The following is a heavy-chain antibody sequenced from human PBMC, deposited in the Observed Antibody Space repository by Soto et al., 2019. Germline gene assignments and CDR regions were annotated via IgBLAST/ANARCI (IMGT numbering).Heavy chain of an antibody. J-gene: IGHJ3*02. V-gene: IGHV4-30-2*01. D-gene: IGHD3-3*01. CDR1: GGSISSGGYS. CDR2: IYHSGST. CDR3: AGRNILASYAFDI. Sequence: QLQLQESGSGLVKPSQTLSLTCAVSGGSISSGGYSWSWLRQPPGKGLEWIGYIYHSGSTYYNPSLKSRVTISVDRSKNQFSLKLSSVTAADTAVYYCAGRNILASYAFDIWGQGTMVTVSS.